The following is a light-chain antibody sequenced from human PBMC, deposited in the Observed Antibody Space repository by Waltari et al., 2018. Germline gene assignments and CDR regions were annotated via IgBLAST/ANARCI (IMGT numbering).Light chain of an antibody. CDR3: QQSEA. CDR1: QDVINF. V-gene: IGKV1-33*01. CDR2: DGA. J-gene: IGKJ1*01. Sequence: QMTQSPSSLSACVGDRITISGQSSQDVINFIKWYQQKPGKAPQLLIYDGATLTTGVPSRFSGSGSGTHFTLTINSLQPEDVGNYYCQQSEAFGKGTNVEI.